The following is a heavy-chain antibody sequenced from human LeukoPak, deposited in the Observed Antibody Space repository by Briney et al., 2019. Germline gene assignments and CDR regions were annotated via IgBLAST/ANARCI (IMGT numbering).Heavy chain of an antibody. CDR3: AKDIVGATTGGAFDY. CDR2: ISGDGGST. J-gene: IGHJ4*02. V-gene: IGHV3-43*02. Sequence: GGSLRLSCAASGFTFDDYAMHWVRQAPGKGVEWVSLISGDGGSTYYADSVKGRFTISRDNSINSLYLQMNSLRTEDTALYYCAKDIVGATTGGAFDYWGQGTLVTVSS. CDR1: GFTFDDYA. D-gene: IGHD1-26*01.